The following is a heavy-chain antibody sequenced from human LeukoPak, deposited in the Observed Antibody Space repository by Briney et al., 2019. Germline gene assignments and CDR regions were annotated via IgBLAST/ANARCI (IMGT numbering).Heavy chain of an antibody. CDR2: IYTTGTT. D-gene: IGHD6-13*01. Sequence: ASDTLSLTCTVSGGSINSYFWGWVRQPAGKGLEWIGRIYTTGTTHFNPSLRSRLTMSVDTSKNLFSLHLSSVTAADTAVYYCARQGYGASWYHLDYWGRGTLVTVSS. CDR3: ARQGYGASWYHLDY. J-gene: IGHJ4*02. V-gene: IGHV4-4*07. CDR1: GGSINSYF.